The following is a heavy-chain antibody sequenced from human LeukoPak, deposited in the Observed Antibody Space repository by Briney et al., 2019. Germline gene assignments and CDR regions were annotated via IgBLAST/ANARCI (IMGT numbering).Heavy chain of an antibody. Sequence: GGSLRLSCEASGFTFSHYGIHWVRQTPGKGLEWVAAISSDGVEKHYADSVKGRFTISRDNSKSTLYLQMNSLRAEDTALYYCARDLSTGGASDYWGQGTLVTVSS. J-gene: IGHJ4*02. CDR2: ISSDGVEK. CDR1: GFTFSHYG. D-gene: IGHD3-16*01. CDR3: ARDLSTGGASDY. V-gene: IGHV3-30*04.